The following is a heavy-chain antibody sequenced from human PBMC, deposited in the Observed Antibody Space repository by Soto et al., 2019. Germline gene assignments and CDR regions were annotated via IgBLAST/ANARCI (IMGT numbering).Heavy chain of an antibody. J-gene: IGHJ5*02. V-gene: IGHV1-18*01. D-gene: IGHD3-16*02. CDR3: ARVRNYPSFNWFDP. CDR2: ISAYNGNT. Sequence: QVQLVQSGAEVKKPGASVKVSCKASGYTFTSYGISWVRQAPGQGLEWMGWISAYNGNTNDAQKLQGRVTMTTDTSTSTDYMELRILRSDDTAVYYCARVRNYPSFNWFDPWGQGTLVTVSS. CDR1: GYTFTSYG.